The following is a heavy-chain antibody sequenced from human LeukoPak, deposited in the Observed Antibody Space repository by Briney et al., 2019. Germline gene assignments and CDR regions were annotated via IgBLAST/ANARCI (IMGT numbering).Heavy chain of an antibody. CDR1: GYTFTNYD. V-gene: IGHV1-8*01. Sequence: ASVKVSCKASGYTFTNYDINWVRQATGQGLEWMGWMNPKSGNTGYAQKFQGRVTMTRDTSITTAYMELSSLRSEDTAVYYCARDHQLRDPGCWGQGTLVTVSS. CDR2: MNPKSGNT. J-gene: IGHJ4*02. CDR3: ARDHQLRDPGC. D-gene: IGHD5-24*01.